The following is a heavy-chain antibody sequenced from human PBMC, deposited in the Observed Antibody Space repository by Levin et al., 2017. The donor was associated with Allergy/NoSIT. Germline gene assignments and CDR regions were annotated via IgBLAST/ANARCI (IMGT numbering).Heavy chain of an antibody. CDR2: IYPGDSDT. CDR3: ARGCTRDYYSYIDV. J-gene: IGHJ6*03. D-gene: IGHD2-8*01. CDR1: GYSFTSYW. V-gene: IGHV5-51*01. Sequence: PGGSLRLSCQGSGYSFTSYWIGWVRQMPGKGLEWMGIIYPGDSDTRYSPSFQGQVTISADKSISTAYLQWSSLQASDTAIYYCARGCTRDYYSYIDVWGKGTTVTVSS.